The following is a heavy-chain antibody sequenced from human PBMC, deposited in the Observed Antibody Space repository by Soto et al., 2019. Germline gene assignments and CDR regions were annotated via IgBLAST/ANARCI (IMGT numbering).Heavy chain of an antibody. D-gene: IGHD5-12*01. CDR2: IIPIFGTA. CDR3: ARTTMGDSGYVYYYYYGMDV. V-gene: IGHV1-69*01. CDR1: GGTFSSYA. J-gene: IGHJ6*02. Sequence: QVQLVQSGAEVKKPGSSVKVSCKASGGTFSSYAISWVRQAPGQGLEGMGGIIPIFGTANYAQKFQGRVTITADESTSTAYMELSSLRSEETAVYYCARTTMGDSGYVYYYYYGMDVWGQGTTVTVSS.